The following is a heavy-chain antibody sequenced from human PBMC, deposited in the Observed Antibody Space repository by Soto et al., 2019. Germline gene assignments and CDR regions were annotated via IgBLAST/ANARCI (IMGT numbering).Heavy chain of an antibody. CDR2: IIPIFGTA. J-gene: IGHJ4*02. V-gene: IGHV1-69*06. Sequence: QVQLVQSGAEVKKPGSSVKVSCKASGVTFSSYAISWVRQAPGQGLEWMGGIIPIFGTAKYAQKFQGRVTITADKATSTAYRELSSLRSEDTAVYYCASTRGYNWNDGDFDYWGQGTLVTVSS. D-gene: IGHD1-1*01. CDR1: GVTFSSYA. CDR3: ASTRGYNWNDGDFDY.